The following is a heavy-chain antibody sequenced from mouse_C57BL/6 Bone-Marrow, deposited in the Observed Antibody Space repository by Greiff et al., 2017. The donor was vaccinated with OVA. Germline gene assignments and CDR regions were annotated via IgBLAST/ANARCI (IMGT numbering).Heavy chain of an antibody. Sequence: EVQLQESGPGLVKPSQSLSLTCSVTGYSITSGYYWNWIRQFPGNKLEWMGYISYDGSNNYKPSLKNRISITRDTSKNQFFLKLNSVTTEDTATYYCARGGLIPGAMDYWGQGTSVTVSS. V-gene: IGHV3-6*01. CDR1: GYSITSGYY. CDR3: ARGGLIPGAMDY. J-gene: IGHJ4*01. CDR2: ISYDGSN.